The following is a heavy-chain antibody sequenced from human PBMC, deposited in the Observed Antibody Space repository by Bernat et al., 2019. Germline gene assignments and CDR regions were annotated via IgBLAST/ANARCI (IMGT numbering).Heavy chain of an antibody. J-gene: IGHJ4*02. V-gene: IGHV3-33*01. D-gene: IGHD3-3*02. CDR2: IWYDASKK. Sequence: QVQLVESGGGVVQPGRSLRLSCAASGFTFRNYGMHWVRQAPGKGLEWVAVIWYDASKKYYVDSVKGRFTISRDNSKNTLYLQLDSLRVEDTAVYYCARDIRSSRYDYWGQGIVVTVSS. CDR3: ARDIRSSRYDY. CDR1: GFTFRNYG.